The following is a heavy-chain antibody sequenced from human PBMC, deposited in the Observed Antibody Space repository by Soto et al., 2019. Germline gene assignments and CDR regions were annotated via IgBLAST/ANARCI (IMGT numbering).Heavy chain of an antibody. CDR1: GGSISSYY. Sequence: SETLSLTCTVSGGSISSYYWSWIRQPPGKGLEWIGYIYYSGSTNYNPPLKSRVTISVDTSKNQFSLKLSSVTAADTAVYYCARDRRNYPHYSYYGMDVWGQGTTVTVSS. CDR3: ARDRRNYPHYSYYGMDV. J-gene: IGHJ6*02. D-gene: IGHD1-7*01. V-gene: IGHV4-59*01. CDR2: IYYSGST.